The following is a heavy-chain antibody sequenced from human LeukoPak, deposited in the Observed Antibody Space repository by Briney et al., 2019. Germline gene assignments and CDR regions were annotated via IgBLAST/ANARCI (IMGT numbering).Heavy chain of an antibody. D-gene: IGHD6-19*01. V-gene: IGHV3-21*01. CDR2: ISSSSSYI. Sequence: PGGSLRLSCAASGFTFGSYSMNWVRQAPGKGLEWVSSISSSSSYIYYADSVKGRFTISRDNAKNSLYLQMNSLRAEDTAVYYCARVEGSSGWYIPKGYYYGMDVWGQGTTVTVSS. CDR1: GFTFGSYS. J-gene: IGHJ6*02. CDR3: ARVEGSSGWYIPKGYYYGMDV.